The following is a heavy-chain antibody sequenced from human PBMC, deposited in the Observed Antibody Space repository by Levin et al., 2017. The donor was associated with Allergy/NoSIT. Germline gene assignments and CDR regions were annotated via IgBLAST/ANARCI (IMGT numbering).Heavy chain of an antibody. D-gene: IGHD2-8*01. CDR2: TYYRSKWYT. J-gene: IGHJ5*01. V-gene: IGHV6-1*01. Sequence: SETLSLTCAISGDSVSSKSAAWNWIRQSPSRGLEWLGRTYYRSKWYTDYAVSVKSRITINPDTPKNQFSLQLNSVTPEDTAVYYCARDLFIHEVFWFDSWGQGTLVTVSS. CDR3: ARDLFIHEVFWFDS. CDR1: GDSVSSKSAA.